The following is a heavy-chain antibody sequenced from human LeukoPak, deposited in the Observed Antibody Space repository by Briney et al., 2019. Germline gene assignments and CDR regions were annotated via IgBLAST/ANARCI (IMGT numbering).Heavy chain of an antibody. V-gene: IGHV3-30*18. J-gene: IGHJ6*03. Sequence: AGGSLRLSCAASGFSFSSYGMHWVRQAPGKGLEWVAVISYDGSNKYYADSVKGRFTISRDNFKNTLYLQMSSLRAEDTAVYYCAKAQTMYFYYYMDVWGKGTTVTVSS. CDR2: ISYDGSNK. CDR1: GFSFSSYG. D-gene: IGHD4/OR15-4a*01. CDR3: AKAQTMYFYYYMDV.